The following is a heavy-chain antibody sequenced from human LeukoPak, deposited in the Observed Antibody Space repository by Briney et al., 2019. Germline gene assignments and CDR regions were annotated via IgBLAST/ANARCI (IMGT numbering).Heavy chain of an antibody. CDR3: ARPRGTGGNSNALDY. J-gene: IGHJ4*02. V-gene: IGHV5-51*01. CDR1: GYSFTTYW. Sequence: GESLKISCKGSGYSFTTYWIGWVRQMTGKGLEWMGIIYPGDSDTRYSPSFQGQVTISADKSINTAYLQWGSLKASDTAMYYCARPRGTGGNSNALDYWGQGTLVTVSS. D-gene: IGHD4-23*01. CDR2: IYPGDSDT.